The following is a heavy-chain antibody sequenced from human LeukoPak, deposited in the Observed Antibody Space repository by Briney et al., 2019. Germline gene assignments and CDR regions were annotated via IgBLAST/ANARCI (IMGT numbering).Heavy chain of an antibody. CDR1: GYSFTSYW. V-gene: IGHV5-51*01. D-gene: IGHD4-11*01. J-gene: IGHJ4*02. CDR3: ARPAVTTSFYFDY. CDR2: IYPGDSDT. Sequence: GESLKISCKGSGYSFTSYWIGWVRQMPGKALEWMVIIYPGDSDTRYSPSFQGQVTISADKSISTAYLQWSSLRASDTAMYYCARPAVTTSFYFDYWGQGTLVTVSS.